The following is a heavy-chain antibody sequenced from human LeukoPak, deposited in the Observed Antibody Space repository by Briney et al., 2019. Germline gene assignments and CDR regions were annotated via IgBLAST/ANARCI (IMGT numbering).Heavy chain of an antibody. V-gene: IGHV3-21*01. CDR3: AREVGNYDILTAPRVFDY. J-gene: IGHJ4*02. CDR2: ISSSSSYI. CDR1: GFTFSSYR. D-gene: IGHD3-9*01. Sequence: GGSLRLSCAASGFTFSSYRMNWVSQAPGEGREWVSSISSSSSYIYYADSVKGRFTISRDNAKNSLYLQMNSLRAEDTAVYYCAREVGNYDILTAPRVFDYWGQGTLVTVSS.